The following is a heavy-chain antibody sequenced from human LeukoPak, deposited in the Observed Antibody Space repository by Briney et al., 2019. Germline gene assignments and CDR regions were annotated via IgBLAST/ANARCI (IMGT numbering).Heavy chain of an antibody. CDR2: MNPNSGNT. V-gene: IGHV1-8*01. CDR3: ARGAVPATYYYYGMDV. D-gene: IGHD2-2*01. Sequence: ASVKVSCKASGYTFTSYDINWVRQATGQGLEWMGWMNPNSGNTGYAQKFQGRVTMTRNTSISTAYMELSSLRSEDTAVYYCARGAVPATYYYYGMDVWGQGTTATVSS. J-gene: IGHJ6*02. CDR1: GYTFTSYD.